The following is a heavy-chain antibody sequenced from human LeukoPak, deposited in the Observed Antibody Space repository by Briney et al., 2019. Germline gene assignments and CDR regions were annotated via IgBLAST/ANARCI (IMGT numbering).Heavy chain of an antibody. CDR3: ARYNSSSWYYYYYYGMDV. J-gene: IGHJ6*02. Sequence: ASVKVSCKASGYTFTSYDINWVRQATGQGLEWMGWMNPNGGNTGYAQKFQGRVTMTRNTSISTAYMELSSLRSEDTAVYYCARYNSSSWYYYYYYGMDVWGQGTTVTVSS. D-gene: IGHD6-13*01. V-gene: IGHV1-8*01. CDR1: GYTFTSYD. CDR2: MNPNGGNT.